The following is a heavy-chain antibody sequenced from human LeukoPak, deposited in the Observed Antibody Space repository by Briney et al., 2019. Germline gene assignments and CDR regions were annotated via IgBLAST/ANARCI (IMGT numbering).Heavy chain of an antibody. D-gene: IGHD4-23*01. CDR3: GREGATVATQIDY. J-gene: IGHJ4*02. Sequence: GGSLRLSCAASGYTFSGYWMQWVRQAPGKGRVWVSRISRDGSSISYADSVKGRFTISRDNDKKTLYLQMNSLRAEDTAVYFCGREGATVATQIDYWGQGTLATVSS. V-gene: IGHV3-74*01. CDR2: ISRDGSSI. CDR1: GYTFSGYW.